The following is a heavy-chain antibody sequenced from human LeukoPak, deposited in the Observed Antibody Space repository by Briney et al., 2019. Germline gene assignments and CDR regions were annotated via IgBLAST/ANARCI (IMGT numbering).Heavy chain of an antibody. V-gene: IGHV1-2*02. CDR1: GYTFTGYY. J-gene: IGHJ4*02. Sequence: ASVRVSCTASGYTFTGYYMHWVRQAPGQGLEWMGWINPNSGGTNYAQKFQGRVTMTRDTSISTAYMELSRLRSDDTAVYYFARDLLSYPRGDYWGQGTLVTVSS. CDR3: ARDLLSYPRGDY. CDR2: INPNSGGT. D-gene: IGHD3-16*02.